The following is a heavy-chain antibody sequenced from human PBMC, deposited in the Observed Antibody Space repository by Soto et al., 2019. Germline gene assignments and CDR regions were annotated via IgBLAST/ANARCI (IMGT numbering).Heavy chain of an antibody. CDR2: ISHDGTTK. CDR3: AKGTRTVGPPGMDV. J-gene: IGHJ6*02. D-gene: IGHD1-7*01. CDR1: GFPFSNYC. Sequence: PGGSLILSCAASGFPFSNYCMHWVRQAPHKGLEWVTIISHDGTTKFYADSVKGRFTISRDNSKNTLYLQMNSLRDEDTAVYYCAKGTRTVGPPGMDVWGQGTTVTVSS. V-gene: IGHV3-30*18.